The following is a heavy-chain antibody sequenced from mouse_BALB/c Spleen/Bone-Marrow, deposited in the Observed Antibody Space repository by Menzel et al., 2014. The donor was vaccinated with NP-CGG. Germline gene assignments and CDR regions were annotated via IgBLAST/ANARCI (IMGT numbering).Heavy chain of an antibody. J-gene: IGHJ3*01. CDR1: GFNIKDTY. CDR2: IDPANGNT. Sequence: VQLQQSGAELVKPGASVKLCCTASGFNIKDTYMHWVKQRPEQGLEWIGRIDPANGNTKYDPKFQGKATITADTSSNTAYLQLSSLTSEDTAVYYCARNGNYGAWFAYWGQGTLVTVSA. CDR3: ARNGNYGAWFAY. D-gene: IGHD2-1*01. V-gene: IGHV14-3*02.